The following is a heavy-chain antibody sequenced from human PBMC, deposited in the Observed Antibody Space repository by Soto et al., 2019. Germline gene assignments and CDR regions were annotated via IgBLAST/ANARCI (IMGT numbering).Heavy chain of an antibody. D-gene: IGHD3-9*01. CDR3: ARDYYDILTGYLPHNWFDP. CDR2: IIPIFGIA. V-gene: IGHV1-69*13. CDR1: GGTFSSYA. J-gene: IGHJ5*02. Sequence: GASVKVSCKASGGTFSSYAISWVRQAPGQGLEWMGGIIPIFGIANYAQKFQGRVTITADESTSTAYMELSSLRSEDTAVYYCARDYYDILTGYLPHNWFDPWGQGTLVTVSS.